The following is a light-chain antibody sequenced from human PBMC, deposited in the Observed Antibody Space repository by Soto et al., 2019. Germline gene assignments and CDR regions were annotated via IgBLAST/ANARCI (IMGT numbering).Light chain of an antibody. Sequence: QSALTQPPSVSGAPGQSITISCTGSSSNIGAGFDVHWYQQLPGTAPKLLIFGNNNRPSGIPDRFSGSKSGTSASLAITGLQAEDEADYYCQSYDNRLSGSWVFGGGTKVTV. J-gene: IGLJ3*02. CDR2: GNN. CDR3: QSYDNRLSGSWV. CDR1: SSNIGAGFD. V-gene: IGLV1-40*01.